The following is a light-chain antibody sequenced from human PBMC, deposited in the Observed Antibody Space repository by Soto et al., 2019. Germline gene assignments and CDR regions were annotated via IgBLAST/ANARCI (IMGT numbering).Light chain of an antibody. CDR2: GAS. V-gene: IGKV3-20*01. CDR3: QQYGSSPGT. CDR1: QCVSSSY. J-gene: IGKJ1*01. Sequence: EIVLTQSPGTLSLSPGERATLSCRASQCVSSSYLAWYQQKPGQAPRLLIYGASSRATGIPDRFSGSGSGTDFTLTIIRLEPEDLAVYYCQQYGSSPGTFGQGTKVEIK.